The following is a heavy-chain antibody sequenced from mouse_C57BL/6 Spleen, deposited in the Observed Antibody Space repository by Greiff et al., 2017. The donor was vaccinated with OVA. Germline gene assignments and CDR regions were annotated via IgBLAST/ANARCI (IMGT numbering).Heavy chain of an antibody. V-gene: IGHV1-69*01. CDR1: GYTFTSYW. Sequence: QVQLKQPGAELVMPGASVKLSCKASGYTFTSYWMHWVKQRPGQGLEWIGEIDPSDSYTNYNQKFKGKSTLTVDKSSSTAYMQLSSLTSEDSAVYYCARGTGTVYFDYWGQGTTLTVSS. J-gene: IGHJ2*01. D-gene: IGHD4-1*01. CDR2: IDPSDSYT. CDR3: ARGTGTVYFDY.